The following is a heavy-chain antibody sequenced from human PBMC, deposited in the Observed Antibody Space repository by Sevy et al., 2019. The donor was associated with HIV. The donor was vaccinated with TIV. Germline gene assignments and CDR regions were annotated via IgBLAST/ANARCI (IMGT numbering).Heavy chain of an antibody. CDR3: AGENAWGRGYS. CDR1: GGSITSLY. J-gene: IGHJ4*02. CDR2: IYSNSHI. Sequence: SETLSLTCTVSGGSITSLYWNWIRQPPGKGLEWIANIYSNSHINYNPSLKSRVTLSLDTSKNQFSLRLSSVTAADTAMYYCAGENAWGRGYSWGQGTLVTVSS. D-gene: IGHD1-26*01. V-gene: IGHV4-59*08.